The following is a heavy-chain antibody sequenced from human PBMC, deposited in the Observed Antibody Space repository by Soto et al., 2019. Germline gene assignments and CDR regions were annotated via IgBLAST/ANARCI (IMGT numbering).Heavy chain of an antibody. CDR2: INAGNGNT. CDR1: GYTFTNYA. J-gene: IGHJ3*02. V-gene: IGHV1-3*01. Sequence: ASVKVSCKASGYTFTNYAMHWVRQAPGHRLEWMGWINAGNGNTKYSQKFQGRVTITRDTSASTAYMELSSLRSEDTAVYYCAREMDSNYYYDNSAYFDIWGQGTMVTVSS. CDR3: AREMDSNYYYDNSAYFDI. D-gene: IGHD3-22*01.